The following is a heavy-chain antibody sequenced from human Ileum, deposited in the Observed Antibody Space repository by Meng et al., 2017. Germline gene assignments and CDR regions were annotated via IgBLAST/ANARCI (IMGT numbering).Heavy chain of an antibody. V-gene: IGHV3-23*01. D-gene: IGHD2-15*01. CDR3: ARDLIWFKDTRFDY. J-gene: IGHJ4*02. CDR2: ISGTGDNT. Sequence: GGSLRLSCAASGFAVTSFAMSWVRQAPGKGLEWVSAISGTGDNTYYADSVKGRFTVSRDSSKKTVFLQMNFLRAEDTAVYYCARDLIWFKDTRFDYWGQGTLVTVSS. CDR1: GFAVTSFA.